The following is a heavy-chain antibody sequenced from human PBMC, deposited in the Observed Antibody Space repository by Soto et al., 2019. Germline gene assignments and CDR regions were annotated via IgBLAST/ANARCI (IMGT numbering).Heavy chain of an antibody. CDR2: IRAYNCNT. Sequence: QVQLGQSGAEVKKHGASVKVSCKASGYTFTSYGISWLRQAPGQGHEWMGWIRAYNCNTNYAQKLQGRVTLTTDTSTSTAYMALRSLRSDDTAVYYGARELPTMAVWGQGTTVTVSS. CDR3: ARELPTMAV. J-gene: IGHJ6*02. V-gene: IGHV1-18*01. CDR1: GYTFTSYG.